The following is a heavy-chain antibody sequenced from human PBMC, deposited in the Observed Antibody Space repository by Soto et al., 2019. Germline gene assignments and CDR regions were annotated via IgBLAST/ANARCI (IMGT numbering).Heavy chain of an antibody. D-gene: IGHD6-13*01. Sequence: EVQVLESGGGLVQAGGSLILSCAASGYTFSSFAMSWVLQAPGKGLEWVSVISGSGGSTNYADSVRGRFTISRDISRNTLFLQMNSLRTEDTAVYYCAKQGTAAGSTPYFYYMDVWGKGTTVTVSS. J-gene: IGHJ6*03. CDR1: GYTFSSFA. CDR2: ISGSGGST. V-gene: IGHV3-23*01. CDR3: AKQGTAAGSTPYFYYMDV.